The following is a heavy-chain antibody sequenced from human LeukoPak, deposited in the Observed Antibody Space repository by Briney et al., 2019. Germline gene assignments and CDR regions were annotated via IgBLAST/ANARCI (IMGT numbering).Heavy chain of an antibody. J-gene: IGHJ3*02. V-gene: IGHV3-30*04. Sequence: GSLRFSCAASGFTFSSYAMHWVRQAPGKGLEWVAVISYDGSNKYYADSVKGRFTISRDNSKNTLYLQMNSLRAEDTAVYYCASLGYCSGGSCYLSPDPDAFDIWGQGTMVTVSS. CDR2: ISYDGSNK. D-gene: IGHD2-15*01. CDR3: ASLGYCSGGSCYLSPDPDAFDI. CDR1: GFTFSSYA.